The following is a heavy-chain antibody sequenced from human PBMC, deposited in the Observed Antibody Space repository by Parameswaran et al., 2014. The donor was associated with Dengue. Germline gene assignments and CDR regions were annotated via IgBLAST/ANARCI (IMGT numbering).Heavy chain of an antibody. D-gene: IGHD4-17*01. CDR3: ASHDYGDSRRAMDV. J-gene: IGHJ6*02. V-gene: IGHV1-69*05. Sequence: WVRQAPGQGLEWMGGIIPIFGTANYAQKFQGRVTITTDESTSTAYMELSSLRSEDTAVYYCASHDYGDSRRAMDVWGQGTTVTVSS. CDR2: IIPIFGTA.